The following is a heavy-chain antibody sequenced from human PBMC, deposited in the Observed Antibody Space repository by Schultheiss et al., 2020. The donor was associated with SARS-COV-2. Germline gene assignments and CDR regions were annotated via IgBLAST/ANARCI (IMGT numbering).Heavy chain of an antibody. CDR3: ARVRGSSEFDY. CDR1: GGSFSGYY. J-gene: IGHJ4*02. D-gene: IGHD1-26*01. Sequence: SQTLSLTCAVYGGSFSGYYWSWIRQPPGKGLEWIGSIYYSGSTYYNPSLKSRVTISVDTSKNQFSLKLSSVTAADTAVYYCARVRGSSEFDYWGRGTLVTVSS. CDR2: IYYSGST. V-gene: IGHV4-34*01.